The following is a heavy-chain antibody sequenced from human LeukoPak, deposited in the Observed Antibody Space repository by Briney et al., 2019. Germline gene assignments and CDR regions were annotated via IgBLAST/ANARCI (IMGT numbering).Heavy chain of an antibody. CDR2: MNPDSGNT. CDR3: ARERDSWDLLNW. V-gene: IGHV1-8*02. Sequence: GASVKVSCKASGYTFTSYDINWVRQAPGQGLEWMGWMNPDSGNTGYAQKFQGRATMTRDISISTAYMELSSLTSEDTAVYYCARERDSWDLLNWGGQGTLVTVSS. CDR1: GYTFTSYD. J-gene: IGHJ4*02. D-gene: IGHD1-26*01.